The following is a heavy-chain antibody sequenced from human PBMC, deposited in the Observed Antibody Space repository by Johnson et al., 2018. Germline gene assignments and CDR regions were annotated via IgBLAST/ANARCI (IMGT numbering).Heavy chain of an antibody. CDR1: GYTFTSYA. CDR2: SNAGNGNT. D-gene: IGHD3-10*01. J-gene: IGHJ6*02. CDR3: AGPNSGSGSYYPGYYGMDG. V-gene: IGHV1-3*02. Sequence: QVQLVQSGAEVKKPGASVKVSCKASGYTFTSYAMHWVRQAPGQRLEWMGWSNAGNGNTKYSQEFQGRVTITRDTSASTAYMELSSLRSEDMAGYYCAGPNSGSGSYYPGYYGMDGWGQGTTVTVSS.